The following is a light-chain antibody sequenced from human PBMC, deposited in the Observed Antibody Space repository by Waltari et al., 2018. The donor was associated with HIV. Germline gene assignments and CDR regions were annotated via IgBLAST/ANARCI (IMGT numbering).Light chain of an antibody. CDR3: SAWDRTFSGGWL. Sequence: QAGLTQPPSVSQALRQTVTLTCTGDSNNVAYQVAAWLLHRPGHPPKTLPDRNNFRPDGISERFSASRSGDTASLTITGLQPEDEGDYYCSAWDRTFSGGWLFGGGTRLTVL. J-gene: IGLJ3*02. CDR1: SNNVAYQV. CDR2: RNN. V-gene: IGLV10-54*01.